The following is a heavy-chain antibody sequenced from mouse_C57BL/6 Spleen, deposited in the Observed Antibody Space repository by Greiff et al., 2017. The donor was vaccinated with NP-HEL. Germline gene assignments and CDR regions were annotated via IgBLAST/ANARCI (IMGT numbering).Heavy chain of an antibody. V-gene: IGHV5-17*01. CDR1: GFTFSDYG. J-gene: IGHJ2*01. Sequence: DVMLVESGGGLVKPGGSLKLSCAASGFTFSDYGMHWVRQAPEKGLEWVAYISSGSSTIYYADTVKGRFTISRDNAKNTLFLQMTSLRSEDTAMYYCARTYKGNYFDYWGQGTTLTVSS. CDR2: ISSGSSTI. CDR3: ARTYKGNYFDY. D-gene: IGHD1-3*01.